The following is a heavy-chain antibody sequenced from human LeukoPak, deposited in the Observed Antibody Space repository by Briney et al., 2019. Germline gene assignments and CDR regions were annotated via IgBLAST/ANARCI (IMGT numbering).Heavy chain of an antibody. CDR2: IYYSGST. D-gene: IGHD3-10*01. CDR1: GGSISSSSYY. Sequence: PSEALSLTCTVSGGSISSSSYYWGWIRQPPGKGLEWIGSIYYSGSTYYNPSLKSRVTISVDTSKNQFSLKLSSVTAADTAVYYCASIGYYYGSGSHPPDYWGQGTLVTVSS. CDR3: ASIGYYYGSGSHPPDY. J-gene: IGHJ4*02. V-gene: IGHV4-39*07.